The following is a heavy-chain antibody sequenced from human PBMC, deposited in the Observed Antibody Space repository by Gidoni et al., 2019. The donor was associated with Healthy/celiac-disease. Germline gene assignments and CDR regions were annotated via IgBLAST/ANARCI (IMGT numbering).Heavy chain of an antibody. J-gene: IGHJ4*02. CDR1: AGSISSGSYY. CDR2: IYTSGST. V-gene: IGHV4-61*02. D-gene: IGHD5-12*01. Sequence: QVQLQESCPGLVKHSQTLSLTCTVSAGSISSGSYYLSWIRQPAGKGLEWIGRIYTSGSTNYNPSLKSRVTISVDTSKNQFSLKRSSVTAADTAVYYCARGEWLRILDYWGQGTLVTVSS. CDR3: ARGEWLRILDY.